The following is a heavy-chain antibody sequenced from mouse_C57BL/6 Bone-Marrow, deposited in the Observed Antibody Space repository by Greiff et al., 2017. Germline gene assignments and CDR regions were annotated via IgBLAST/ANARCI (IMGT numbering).Heavy chain of an antibody. CDR3: AREGYFDY. CDR1: GYSFTGYY. V-gene: IGHV1-42*01. Sequence: VQLQQSGPELVKPGASVKISCKASGYSFTGYYMNWVKQSPEKSLEWIGEINPSTGGTTYNQKFKAKATLTVDKSSSTAYMQLKGLTSEDSAVYYCAREGYFDYWGQGTTLTVSS. J-gene: IGHJ2*01. CDR2: INPSTGGT.